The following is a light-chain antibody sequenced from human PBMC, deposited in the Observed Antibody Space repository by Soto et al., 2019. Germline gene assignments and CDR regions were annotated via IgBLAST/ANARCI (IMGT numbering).Light chain of an antibody. CDR2: SGN. J-gene: IGLJ2*01. CDR1: TSNIGDND. Sequence: QSVLTQPPSASGTPGQRVTISCSGSTSNIGDNDGYWYQQFPGTAPKLLIHSGNQRPSGVPDRFSDSKSGTSASLAILGLRSEDEADYYCAAWDDSLSGPVFGGGTKLTVL. CDR3: AAWDDSLSGPV. V-gene: IGLV1-47*02.